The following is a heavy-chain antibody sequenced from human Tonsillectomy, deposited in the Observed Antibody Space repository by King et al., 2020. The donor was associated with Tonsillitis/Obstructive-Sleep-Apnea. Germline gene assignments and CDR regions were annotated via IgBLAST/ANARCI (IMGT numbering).Heavy chain of an antibody. CDR2: FTPVIGTA. V-gene: IGHV1-69*01. D-gene: IGHD3-10*01. CDR1: GGTFNIYP. J-gene: IGHJ3*02. Sequence: VQLVQSGAEVKKPGSSVKVSCKASGGTFNIYPIIWVRQAPGQGLEWMGGFTPVIGTANYAQKFQGRVTITADESTTTAYMQLSSLRSEDTAVYYCVQMGVTSVHGHDTTFDIWGQGTMVTVSS. CDR3: VQMGVTSVHGHDTTFDI.